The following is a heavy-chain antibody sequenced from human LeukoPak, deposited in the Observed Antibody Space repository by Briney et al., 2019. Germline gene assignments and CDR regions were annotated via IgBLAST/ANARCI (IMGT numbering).Heavy chain of an antibody. CDR3: ARERGPLGFDYYDSSGSV. J-gene: IGHJ4*02. CDR1: GGSLSSGDYY. Sequence: PSEILSLTCTVSGGSLSSGDYYWSWIRQPPGKGLEWIGYIYYSGSTYYNPSLKSRVTISVDTSKNQFSLKLSSVTAADTAVYYCARERGPLGFDYYDSSGSVWGQGTLVTVSS. D-gene: IGHD3-22*01. CDR2: IYYSGST. V-gene: IGHV4-30-4*01.